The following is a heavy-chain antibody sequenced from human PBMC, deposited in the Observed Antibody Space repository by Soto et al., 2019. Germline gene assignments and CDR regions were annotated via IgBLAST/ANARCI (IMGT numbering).Heavy chain of an antibody. CDR3: ARDGFVYLDYYFDY. V-gene: IGHV3-48*01. J-gene: IGHJ4*02. CDR1: EFTFSSYS. CDR2: ISSSSSAI. Sequence: PGGSLRLSCAASEFTFSSYSMNWVRQAPGKGLEWVSYISSSSSAIYYADSVKGRFTISRDNAKNSLYLLMNSLRAEDTAVYYCARDGFVYLDYYFDYWGQGTLVTVSS. D-gene: IGHD1-26*01.